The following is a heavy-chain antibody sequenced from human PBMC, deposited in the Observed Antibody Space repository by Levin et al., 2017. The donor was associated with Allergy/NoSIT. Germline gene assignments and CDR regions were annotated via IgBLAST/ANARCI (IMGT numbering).Heavy chain of an antibody. CDR3: VRATYSCELEGFDH. CDR1: GFTFRSYW. J-gene: IGHJ4*02. V-gene: IGHV3-74*01. D-gene: IGHD5-18*01. Sequence: GESLKISCAASGFTFRSYWMHWVRQTPGKGLLWVSRLSSDGSSTSYADSVMGRFTISRDNAKNTLYLQMNSLRVEDTAVYFCVRATYSCELEGFDHWGQGTLVTVSS. CDR2: LSSDGSST.